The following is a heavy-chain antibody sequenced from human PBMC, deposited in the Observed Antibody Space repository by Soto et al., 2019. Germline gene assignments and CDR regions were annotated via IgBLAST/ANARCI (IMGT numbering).Heavy chain of an antibody. V-gene: IGHV3-30*18. J-gene: IGHJ4*02. CDR2: ISSDGSIK. CDR1: GFTFRDSG. D-gene: IGHD5-18*01. Sequence: GGSLRLSCAASGFTFRDSGMHWVRQAPGKGLEWVADISSDGSIKFYGDSMKGRFTISRDNSKNTVYLQMNSLRREDTALYYCAEEGFNTTMAAGYVDYWGQGTLVTVSS. CDR3: AEEGFNTTMAAGYVDY.